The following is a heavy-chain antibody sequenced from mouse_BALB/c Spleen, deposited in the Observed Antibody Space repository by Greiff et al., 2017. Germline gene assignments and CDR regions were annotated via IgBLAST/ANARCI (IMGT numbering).Heavy chain of an antibody. CDR2: IFPGSGNT. Sequence: VQLVESGPELVKPGASVKISCKASGYSFTSYYIHWVKQRPGQGLEWIGWIFPGSGNTKYNEKFKGKATLTADTSSSTAYMQLSSLTSEDSAVYFCARDYGSSHYFDYWGQGTTLTVSS. CDR1: GYSFTSYY. CDR3: ARDYGSSHYFDY. V-gene: IGHV1-66*01. D-gene: IGHD1-1*01. J-gene: IGHJ2*01.